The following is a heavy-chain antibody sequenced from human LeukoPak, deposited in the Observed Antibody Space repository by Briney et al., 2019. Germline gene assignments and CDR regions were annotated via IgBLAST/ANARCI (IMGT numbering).Heavy chain of an antibody. D-gene: IGHD3-10*01. CDR2: VSSTSGFI. J-gene: IGHJ5*02. Sequence: PGGTLRLSCAASGLTLSSYNMNWVRQAPGKGLEWVSTVSSTSGFIHYADSMKGRFTICRDNAQVSVYLEMSSLRVEDTAVYYCARSRPYFGSGPHCVDPWGQGTLVIVSS. CDR1: GLTLSSYN. V-gene: IGHV3-21*01. CDR3: ARSRPYFGSGPHCVDP.